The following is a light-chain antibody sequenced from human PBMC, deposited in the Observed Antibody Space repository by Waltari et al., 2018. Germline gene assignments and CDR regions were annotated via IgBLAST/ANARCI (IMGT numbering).Light chain of an antibody. CDR3: QQHYTAPIT. V-gene: IGKV4-1*01. CDR1: QSVLLSSKNKNY. CDR2: WAS. J-gene: IGKJ5*01. Sequence: DTVMTQSPDSLSVSLGERATINSKSSQSVLLSSKNKNYLAWYQQKPGQPLKLLMYWASTRESGVPDRFSGSGSGTDFTLTISSLQAEDVAVYYCQQHYTAPITFGQGTRLDIK.